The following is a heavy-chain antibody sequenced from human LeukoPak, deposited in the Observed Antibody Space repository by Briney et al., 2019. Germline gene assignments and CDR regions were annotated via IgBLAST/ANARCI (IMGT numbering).Heavy chain of an antibody. CDR1: GFTFSSYE. J-gene: IGHJ4*02. Sequence: GGSLRLSCAASGFTFSSYEMNWVRQAPGKGLEWVSYISSSGSTIYYADSVKGRFTISRDNSKNTLYLQMNSLRGDDTAVYYCARSDCSGRSCFTFDYWGQGTLVTVSS. CDR2: ISSSGSTI. D-gene: IGHD2-15*01. V-gene: IGHV3-48*03. CDR3: ARSDCSGRSCFTFDY.